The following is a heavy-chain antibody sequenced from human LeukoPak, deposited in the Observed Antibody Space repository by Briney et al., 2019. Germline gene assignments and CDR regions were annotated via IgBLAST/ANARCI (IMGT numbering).Heavy chain of an antibody. CDR3: ARQYYDFWSGYYGHYFDY. D-gene: IGHD3-3*01. Sequence: GESLQISLEGSGYSFTSYWIGWVRQMPGKGLEWMGIIYPGDSDTRYSPSFQGQVTISADKSISTAYLQWSSLKASDTAMYYCARQYYDFWSGYYGHYFDYWGQGTLVTVSS. J-gene: IGHJ4*02. V-gene: IGHV5-51*01. CDR2: IYPGDSDT. CDR1: GYSFTSYW.